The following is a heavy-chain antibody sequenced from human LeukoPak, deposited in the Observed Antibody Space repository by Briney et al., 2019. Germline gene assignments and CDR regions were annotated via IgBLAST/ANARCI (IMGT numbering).Heavy chain of an antibody. V-gene: IGHV4-34*01. CDR3: ARDYRYYYDPRWFDP. CDR1: GGSFSGYY. J-gene: IGHJ5*02. CDR2: INHSGST. Sequence: PSETLSLTCAVYGGSFSGYYWSWIRQPPGKGLEWIGEINHSGSTNYNPSLKSRVTISVDTSKNQFSLKLSSVTAADTAVYYCARDYRYYYDPRWFDPWGQGTLVTVSS. D-gene: IGHD3-22*01.